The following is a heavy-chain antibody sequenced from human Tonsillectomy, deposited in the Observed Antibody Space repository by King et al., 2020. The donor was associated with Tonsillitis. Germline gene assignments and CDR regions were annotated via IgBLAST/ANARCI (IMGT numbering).Heavy chain of an antibody. D-gene: IGHD2-8*01. CDR3: AHSLQNWCIDY. CDR1: GFSLSTSGVG. V-gene: IGHV2-5*02. CDR2: IFCDDDK. Sequence: TLKESGPTLVKPTQTLTLTCTFSGFSLSTSGVGVGWIRQPPGKALEWLAVIFCDDDKRYSPSLKSRLSITKDTSRNQVVLTITNMDPVDTATYYGAHSLQNWCIDYWGQGTLVIVSS. J-gene: IGHJ4*02.